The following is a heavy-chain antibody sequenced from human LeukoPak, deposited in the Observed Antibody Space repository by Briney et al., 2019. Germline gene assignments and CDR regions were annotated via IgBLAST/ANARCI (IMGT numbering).Heavy chain of an antibody. Sequence: PGGSLRLSCAASGFTFSSYAMYWVRQAPGKGLEYVSAISSNGGSTYYANSVKGRFTISRDNSKNTLYLQMGSLRAEDMAVYYCARDEGRELLRFRGQGTLVTVSS. CDR3: ARDEGRELLRF. J-gene: IGHJ4*02. V-gene: IGHV3-64*01. CDR2: ISSNGGST. CDR1: GFTFSSYA. D-gene: IGHD1-26*01.